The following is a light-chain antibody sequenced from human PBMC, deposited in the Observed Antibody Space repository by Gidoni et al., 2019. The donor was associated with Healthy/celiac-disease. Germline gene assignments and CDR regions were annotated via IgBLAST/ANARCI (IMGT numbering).Light chain of an antibody. J-gene: IGLJ2*01. CDR3: QAWDSSTSSVV. CDR1: KLGDKY. V-gene: IGLV3-1*01. Sequence: VSPGQTASITCSGDKLGDKYACWYQQKPGQSPVLVIYQDSKRPSGIPERFSGSNSGNTATLTISGTQAMDEADYYCQAWDSSTSSVVFGGGTKLTVL. CDR2: QDS.